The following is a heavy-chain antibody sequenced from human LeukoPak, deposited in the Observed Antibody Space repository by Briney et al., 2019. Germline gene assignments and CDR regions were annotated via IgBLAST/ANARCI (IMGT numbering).Heavy chain of an antibody. CDR3: AKNLELWFGDLLYFDS. J-gene: IGHJ4*02. CDR2: ISYDGKIK. CDR1: GFTFRTSP. V-gene: IGHV3-30-3*02. D-gene: IGHD3-10*01. Sequence: GGSLRLSCAASGFTFRTSPMHWVRQAPGKGLEWVAVISYDGKIKVYADSVKGRFTISRDIAKNMLYLEMNSLRTEDTAVYYCAKNLELWFGDLLYFDSWGQGTLVTVSS.